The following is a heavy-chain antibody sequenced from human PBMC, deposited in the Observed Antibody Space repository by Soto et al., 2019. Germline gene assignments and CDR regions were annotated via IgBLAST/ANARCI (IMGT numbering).Heavy chain of an antibody. J-gene: IGHJ6*03. Sequence: GASVKVSCKASGYTFTIYGISWVRQAPGQGLEWMGWISAYNGNTNYAQKLQGRVTMTTDTSTSTAYMELRSLRSDDTAVYYCARVPYANYYYYYYMDVWGKGTTVTVSS. V-gene: IGHV1-18*01. CDR3: ARVPYANYYYYYYMDV. CDR1: GYTFTIYG. D-gene: IGHD2-8*01. CDR2: ISAYNGNT.